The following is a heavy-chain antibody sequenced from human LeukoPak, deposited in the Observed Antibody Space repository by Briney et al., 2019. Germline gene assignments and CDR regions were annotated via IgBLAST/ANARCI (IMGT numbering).Heavy chain of an antibody. V-gene: IGHV3-9*03. CDR3: AKDKHDYYYYYYMDV. CDR1: GFTFDDYA. D-gene: IGHD1-1*01. J-gene: IGHJ6*03. CDR2: ISWNSGSI. Sequence: GRSLRLSCAASGFTFDDYAMHWVRQAPGKGLEWVSGISWNSGSIGYADSVKGRFTISRGNAKNSLYLQMNSLRAEDMALYYCAKDKHDYYYYYYMDVWGKGTTVTVSS.